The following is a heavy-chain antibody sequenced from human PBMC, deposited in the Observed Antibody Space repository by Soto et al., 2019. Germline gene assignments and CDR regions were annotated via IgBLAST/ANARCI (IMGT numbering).Heavy chain of an antibody. CDR2: INVGNAKT. D-gene: IGHD6-19*01. Sequence: QVQLVQSGAEVKKPGASVKVSCKTSGYTFTTYAMHWVRQAPGQRLEWMGWINVGNAKTIYSQKFQGRVTITRDTSASAAYMELSSLRFEDTAVYYCARAGYSSGWDYYFDYWGQGTLLTVSS. V-gene: IGHV1-3*01. CDR1: GYTFTTYA. J-gene: IGHJ4*02. CDR3: ARAGYSSGWDYYFDY.